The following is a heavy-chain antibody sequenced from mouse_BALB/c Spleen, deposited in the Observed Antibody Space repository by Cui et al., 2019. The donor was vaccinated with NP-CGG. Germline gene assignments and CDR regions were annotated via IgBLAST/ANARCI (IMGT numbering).Heavy chain of an antibody. CDR3: ARYDYYGSSYFDY. CDR1: RYTFTSYW. CDR2: IDPNSGGT. J-gene: IGHJ2*01. D-gene: IGHD1-1*01. Sequence: QVKMQQPGAEPVKPGASVKLSLQASRYTFTSYWMHWLKQRPGLGLEWIGRIDPNSGGTKYNEKFKSKATLTVDKPSSTAYMQLSSLTSDDSAVYYCARYDYYGSSYFDYLGQGTTLTVSS. V-gene: IGHV1-72*01.